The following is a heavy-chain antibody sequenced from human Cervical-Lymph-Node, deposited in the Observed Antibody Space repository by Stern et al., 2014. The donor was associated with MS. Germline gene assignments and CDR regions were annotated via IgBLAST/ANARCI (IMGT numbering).Heavy chain of an antibody. CDR2: IYYSGST. V-gene: IGHV4-59*01. Sequence: QLQLQESGPGLVKPSETLSLTCTVSGGSISSYYWSWIRQPPGKGLEWIGYIYYSGSTNYNPSLKSRVTISVDTSKNQSSLKLSSVTAADTAVYYCARDVSGSPPGFDPWGQGTLVTVSS. CDR3: ARDVSGSPPGFDP. CDR1: GGSISSYY. D-gene: IGHD1-26*01. J-gene: IGHJ5*02.